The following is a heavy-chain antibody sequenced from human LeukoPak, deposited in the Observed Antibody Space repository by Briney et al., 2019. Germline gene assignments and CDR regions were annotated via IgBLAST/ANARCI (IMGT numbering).Heavy chain of an antibody. V-gene: IGHV3-48*04. CDR2: ISSSSSTI. CDR3: ARDQGYRYGSTYRSTVFDY. D-gene: IGHD5-18*01. J-gene: IGHJ4*02. Sequence: GGSLRLACAASGFTVSSNYMSWVRQAPGKGLEWVSYISSSSSTIYYADSVKGRFTIYRDNAKNSLYLQMNSLRADDTAVYYCARDQGYRYGSTYRSTVFDYWGQGTLVTVSS. CDR1: GFTVSSNY.